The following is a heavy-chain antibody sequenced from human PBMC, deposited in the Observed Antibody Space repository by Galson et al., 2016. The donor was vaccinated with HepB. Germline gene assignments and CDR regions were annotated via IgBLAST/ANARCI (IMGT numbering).Heavy chain of an antibody. CDR1: GYTLTDLS. D-gene: IGHD1-26*01. CDR3: ATDGIIVGVTADAFDI. J-gene: IGHJ3*02. Sequence: SVKVSCKASGYTLTDLSIHWVRQAPGKGLEWMGGFDPEDGETVYAQKFQGRFTMTEDTSTDTAYMELSSLRSGDTAVYYCATDGIIVGVTADAFDIWGQGTMVTVSS. CDR2: FDPEDGET. V-gene: IGHV1-24*01.